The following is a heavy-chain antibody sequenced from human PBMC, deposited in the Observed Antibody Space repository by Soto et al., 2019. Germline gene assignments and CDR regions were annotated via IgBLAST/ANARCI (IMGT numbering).Heavy chain of an antibody. CDR3: ARNTDTSYYYYGMDV. Sequence: GASVKVRCKASGGTFRSYAISWVRQAPGQGLEWMGGIIPIFGTANYAQKFQGRVTITADESTSTAYMELSSLRSEDTAVYYCARNTDTSYYYYGMDVWGQGTTVTVSS. CDR2: IIPIFGTA. D-gene: IGHD4-17*01. CDR1: GGTFRSYA. J-gene: IGHJ6*02. V-gene: IGHV1-69*13.